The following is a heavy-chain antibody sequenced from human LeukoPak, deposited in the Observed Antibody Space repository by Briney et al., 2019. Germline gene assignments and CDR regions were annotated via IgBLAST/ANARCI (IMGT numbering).Heavy chain of an antibody. CDR1: GFTFSSYA. D-gene: IGHD2/OR15-2a*01. Sequence: PGGSLRLSCAASGFTFSSYAMHWVRQAPGKGLEWVAVISYDGSNKYYADSVKGRFTISRDNSKNTLYLQMNSLRAEDTAVYYCATIYAGGFDPWGQGTLVTVSS. CDR2: ISYDGSNK. J-gene: IGHJ5*02. CDR3: ATIYAGGFDP. V-gene: IGHV3-30*04.